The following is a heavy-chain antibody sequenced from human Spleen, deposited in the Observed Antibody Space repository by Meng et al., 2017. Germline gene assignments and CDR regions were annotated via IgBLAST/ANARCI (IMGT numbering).Heavy chain of an antibody. Sequence: QVRLQRWGAGLLKHSETLSLSCAVDDGSFTQYYWRWIRQIPGKGLEWIGEIETSRRSNYNPSLKGRDTISVQASENQVSLKITTVTAADSGLYFCARGRSHRSNSSLRKYYYDSWGQGTLVTVSS. CDR3: ARGRSHRSNSSLRKYYYDS. CDR1: DGSFTQYY. CDR2: IETSRRS. V-gene: IGHV4-34*01. J-gene: IGHJ4*02. D-gene: IGHD6-13*01.